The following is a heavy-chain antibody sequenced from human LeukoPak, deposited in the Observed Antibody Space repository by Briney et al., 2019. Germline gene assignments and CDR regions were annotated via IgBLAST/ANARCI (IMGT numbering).Heavy chain of an antibody. CDR3: ARITVPGTGSFDY. CDR1: GFTLSSYE. Sequence: GGSLRLSCAASGFTLSSYEMNWVRQAPGKGLEWVSYIYSSSTIYYADSVKGRFTISRDNAKNSLLLQMNSLRAEDTAVYYCARITVPGTGSFDYWGQGTLVTVSS. D-gene: IGHD6-19*01. CDR2: IYSSSTI. V-gene: IGHV3-48*03. J-gene: IGHJ4*02.